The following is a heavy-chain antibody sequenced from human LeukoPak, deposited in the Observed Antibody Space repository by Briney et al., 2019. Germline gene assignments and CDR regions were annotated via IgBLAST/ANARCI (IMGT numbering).Heavy chain of an antibody. CDR2: IRASDDTT. J-gene: IGHJ4*02. Sequence: GGSLRLSCEVFGFTFSTSAMSWVRQAPGKGLEWVSGIRASDDTTYYVNSVRGRFTVSRDNSKSTLYLQMNSLRAEDTAVYWCAKDDYVVTGSFDYWGQGTLVTVSS. D-gene: IGHD3-16*01. V-gene: IGHV3-23*01. CDR1: GFTFSTSA. CDR3: AKDDYVVTGSFDY.